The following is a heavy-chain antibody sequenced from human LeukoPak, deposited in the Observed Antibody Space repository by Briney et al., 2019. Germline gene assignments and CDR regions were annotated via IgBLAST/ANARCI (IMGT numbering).Heavy chain of an antibody. CDR3: ARSSAYYNEADI. D-gene: IGHD1-26*01. Sequence: SVKVSCKASGGTFSSYAISWVRQTPGQGLEWMGGIIPIFGTANYAQKFQGRVTITADESTSTVYMELSSLRSEDTAVYYCARSSAYYNEADIWGQGTMVTVSS. V-gene: IGHV1-69*01. CDR1: GGTFSSYA. J-gene: IGHJ3*02. CDR2: IIPIFGTA.